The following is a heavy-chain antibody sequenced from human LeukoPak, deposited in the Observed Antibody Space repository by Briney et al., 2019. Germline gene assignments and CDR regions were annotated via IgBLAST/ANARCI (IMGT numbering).Heavy chain of an antibody. J-gene: IGHJ4*02. Sequence: GGSLRLSCAASGFTFSSYSMNWVRQAPGKGLEWVSSISSSSSYIYYADSVKGRFTISRDNAKNSLYLQMNSLRAEDTAVYYCARDPASVSEDFDYWGQGTLVTVSP. CDR2: ISSSSSYI. CDR3: ARDPASVSEDFDY. D-gene: IGHD2-8*01. CDR1: GFTFSSYS. V-gene: IGHV3-21*01.